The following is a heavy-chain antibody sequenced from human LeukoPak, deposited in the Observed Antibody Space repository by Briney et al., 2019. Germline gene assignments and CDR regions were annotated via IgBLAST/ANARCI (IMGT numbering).Heavy chain of an antibody. CDR2: IYTSGST. J-gene: IGHJ4*02. V-gene: IGHV4-4*07. D-gene: IGHD1-26*01. CDR1: GGSISSYY. CDR3: ARGVGARSLYYFDY. Sequence: PSETLPLTCTVSGGSISSYYWSWIRQPAGKGLEWIGRIYTSGSTNYNPSLKSRVTMSVDTSKNQFSLKLSSVTAADTAVYYCARGVGARSLYYFDYWGQGALVTVSS.